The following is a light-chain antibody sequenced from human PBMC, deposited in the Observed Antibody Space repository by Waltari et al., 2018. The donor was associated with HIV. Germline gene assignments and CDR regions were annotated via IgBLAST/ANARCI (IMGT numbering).Light chain of an antibody. J-gene: IGLJ3*02. CDR1: SSDVGGYNY. CDR2: DVR. V-gene: IGLV2-11*01. Sequence: QSALTQPRSVSGSPGQSVTISCTGTSSDVGGYNYVSWYHQHPGKAPKLMIYDVRKRPSGGPDRVSGSKAGNTAALTISGLQAEDEADYYCCSYAGSYSWVFGGGTKLTVL. CDR3: CSYAGSYSWV.